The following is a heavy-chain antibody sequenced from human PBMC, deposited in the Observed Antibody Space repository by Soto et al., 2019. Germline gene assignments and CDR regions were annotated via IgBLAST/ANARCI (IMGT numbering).Heavy chain of an antibody. CDR3: AVVLRYFDWLLPPFDP. CDR2: IYYSGST. V-gene: IGHV4-31*03. J-gene: IGHJ5*02. CDR1: GGSISSGGYY. Sequence: SETLSLTCTVSGGSISSGGYYWSWIRQHPGKGLEWIGYIYYSGSTYYNPSLKSRVTISVDTSKNQFSLKLSSVTAADTAVYYCAVVLRYFDWLLPPFDPWGQGTLVTVSS. D-gene: IGHD3-9*01.